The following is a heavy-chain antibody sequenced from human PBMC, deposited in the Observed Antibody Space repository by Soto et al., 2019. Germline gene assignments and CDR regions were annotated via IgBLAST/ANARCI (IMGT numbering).Heavy chain of an antibody. CDR3: ARSTDFWSGSPGAFDY. D-gene: IGHD3-3*01. CDR2: IYYSGST. J-gene: IGHJ4*02. Sequence: PSETLSLTCTVSGGSISSYYWSWIRQPPGKGLEWIGYIYYSGSTNYNPSLKSRDTISVDTSKNQFSLKLSSVTAADTAVYYCARSTDFWSGSPGAFDYWGQGTLVTVSS. V-gene: IGHV4-59*01. CDR1: GGSISSYY.